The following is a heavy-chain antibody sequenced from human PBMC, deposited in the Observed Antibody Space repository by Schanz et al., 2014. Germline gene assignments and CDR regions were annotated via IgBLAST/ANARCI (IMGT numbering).Heavy chain of an antibody. CDR1: GFTFSSHW. CDR2: INSVGSNT. CDR3: ARGGFGELSAFDI. Sequence: EVQLVQSGGGLVQPGGSLRLSCAASGFTFSSHWMHWVRQDPGKGLVWVARINSVGSNTDYADSVTGRFTISRDNSKNTLYLQMNSLRPEDTAVYYCARGGFGELSAFDIWGQGTMVTVSS. D-gene: IGHD3-10*01. J-gene: IGHJ3*02. V-gene: IGHV3-74*01.